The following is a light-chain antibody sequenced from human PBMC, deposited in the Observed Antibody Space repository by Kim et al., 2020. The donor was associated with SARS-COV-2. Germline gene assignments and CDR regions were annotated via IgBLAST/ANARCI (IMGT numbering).Light chain of an antibody. Sequence: QTATLTCTGSSTNVAYQGAAWILVHQGHPPNPLSYRTNKRPSGISDRLSASRSGDTASLTISGLQAEDEADYYCSAWNITLNAWVFGGGTQLTVL. CDR3: SAWNITLNAWV. V-gene: IGLV10-54*04. J-gene: IGLJ3*02. CDR1: STNVAYQG. CDR2: RTN.